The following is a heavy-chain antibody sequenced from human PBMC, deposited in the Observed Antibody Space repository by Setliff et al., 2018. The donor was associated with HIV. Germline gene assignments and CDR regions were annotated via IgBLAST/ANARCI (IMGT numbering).Heavy chain of an antibody. CDR2: ISSRGST. V-gene: IGHV4-39*07. D-gene: IGHD3-22*01. Sequence: SETLSLTCTVSGGSMTSSNYYWGWIRQSPGRGLEWIGSISSRGSTTYHPSLRRRVTVSAATSKNQFSLKLTSVTAADTAVYFCARDPHYFDTSGHYSWFYFDYWGQGTLVTVSS. J-gene: IGHJ4*02. CDR1: GGSMTSSNYY. CDR3: ARDPHYFDTSGHYSWFYFDY.